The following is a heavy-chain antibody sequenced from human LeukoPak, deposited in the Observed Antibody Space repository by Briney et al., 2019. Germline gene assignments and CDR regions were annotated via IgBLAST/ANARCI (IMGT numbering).Heavy chain of an antibody. D-gene: IGHD2-2*01. CDR2: IYYSGST. CDR1: GGSISSYY. J-gene: IGHJ3*02. Sequence: SETLSLTRTVSGGSISSYYWSWIRQPPGKGLEWIGYIYYSGSTNYKPSLKSRVTISVDTSKNQFSLKLSSVTAADTAVYYCARVGTCSSTSCYHDAFDIWGQGTMVTVSS. V-gene: IGHV4-59*01. CDR3: ARVGTCSSTSCYHDAFDI.